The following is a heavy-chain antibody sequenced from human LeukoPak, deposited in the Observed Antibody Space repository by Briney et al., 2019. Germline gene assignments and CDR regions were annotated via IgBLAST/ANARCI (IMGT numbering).Heavy chain of an antibody. CDR1: GFTFSSYW. Sequence: GGSLRLSCEASGFTFSSYWMHWVRHAPAKGPEWVSRIQNDGSSTVYADSVKGRFTISRDNAKNTLYLKMNTLRVEDTAVYYCVCYGIAPPYCGQGTLVTVSS. D-gene: IGHD2-8*01. CDR3: VCYGIAPPY. CDR2: IQNDGSST. V-gene: IGHV3-74*01. J-gene: IGHJ4*02.